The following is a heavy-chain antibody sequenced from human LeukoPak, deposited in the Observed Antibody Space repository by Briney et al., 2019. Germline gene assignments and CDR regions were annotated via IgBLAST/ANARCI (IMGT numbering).Heavy chain of an antibody. CDR3: AELGITMIGGV. CDR1: GLTFSNYN. Sequence: GGSLRLSCAASGLTFSNYNMNWVRQAPGKGLEWVSSISTSGSYIYYANSIKGRFTISRDNAKNSLYLQMNSLRAEDTAVYYCAELGITMIGGVWGKGTTVTISS. V-gene: IGHV3-21*01. J-gene: IGHJ6*04. D-gene: IGHD3-10*02. CDR2: ISTSGSYI.